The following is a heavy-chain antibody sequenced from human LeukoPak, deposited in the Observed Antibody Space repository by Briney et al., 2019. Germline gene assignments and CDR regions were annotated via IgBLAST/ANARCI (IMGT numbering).Heavy chain of an antibody. V-gene: IGHV4-4*07. Sequence: SETLSLTCTVSGGSFTTYYWSWIRQPAGRGLEWIGHIDSSGTTNYNPSLKSRVTMSTDPSKNQFSLKLSSVTAADTAVYYCARDRSSGWYFDYWGQGTLVTVSS. CDR3: ARDRSSGWYFDY. D-gene: IGHD6-19*01. CDR2: IDSSGTT. J-gene: IGHJ4*02. CDR1: GGSFTTYY.